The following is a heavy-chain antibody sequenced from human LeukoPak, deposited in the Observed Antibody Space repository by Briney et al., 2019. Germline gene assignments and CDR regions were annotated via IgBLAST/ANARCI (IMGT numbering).Heavy chain of an antibody. J-gene: IGHJ4*02. CDR2: IRYDGSNK. CDR3: AKDRIAASAYFDH. D-gene: IGHD6-13*01. Sequence: GGSLGLSCAASGFTFSSYGMHWVRQAPGKGLEWVAFIRYDGSNKYYADSVKGRFTISRDNSKNTLYLQMNSLRAEDTAVYYCAKDRIAASAYFDHWGQGTLVTVSS. V-gene: IGHV3-30*02. CDR1: GFTFSSYG.